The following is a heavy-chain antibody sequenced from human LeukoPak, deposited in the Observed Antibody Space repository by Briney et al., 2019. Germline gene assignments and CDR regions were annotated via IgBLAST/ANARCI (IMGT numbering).Heavy chain of an antibody. CDR1: GFTFSSYA. D-gene: IGHD2-15*01. J-gene: IGHJ2*01. CDR2: ISGSGGST. CDR3: ARVVVVAATRGTWYFDL. Sequence: GGSLRLSCAASGFTFSSYAMSWVRQAPGKGLEWVSGISGSGGSTYYADSVKGRFTVSRDNSKNTLYLQINSLRAEDTAVYYCARVVVVAATRGTWYFDLWGRGTLVTVS. V-gene: IGHV3-23*01.